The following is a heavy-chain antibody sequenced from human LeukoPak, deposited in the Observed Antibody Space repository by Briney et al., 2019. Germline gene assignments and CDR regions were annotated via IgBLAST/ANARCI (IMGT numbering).Heavy chain of an antibody. Sequence: ASVKVSCKASGYTFTSYGISWVRQAPGQGLEWMGWISAYNGNTNYAQKLQGRVTMTTDTSTSTAYMELRSLGSDDTAVYYCARDWSYDILTGSDAFDIWGQGTMVTVSS. CDR1: GYTFTSYG. CDR2: ISAYNGNT. CDR3: ARDWSYDILTGSDAFDI. J-gene: IGHJ3*02. V-gene: IGHV1-18*01. D-gene: IGHD3-9*01.